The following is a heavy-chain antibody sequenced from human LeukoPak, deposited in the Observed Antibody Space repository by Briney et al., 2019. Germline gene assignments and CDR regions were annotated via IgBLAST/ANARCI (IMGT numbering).Heavy chain of an antibody. CDR1: GGAITSTAYY. CDR3: ARHRERNWFDP. J-gene: IGHJ5*02. Sequence: SETLSLTCTVSGGAITSTAYYWGWIRQSPGKGLEWIASINYSGNTYYNPSLQSRVTISVDTSKNQFSLKLSSVTAADTAVYYCARHRERNWFDPWGQGTLVTVSS. D-gene: IGHD1-26*01. CDR2: INYSGNT. V-gene: IGHV4-39*01.